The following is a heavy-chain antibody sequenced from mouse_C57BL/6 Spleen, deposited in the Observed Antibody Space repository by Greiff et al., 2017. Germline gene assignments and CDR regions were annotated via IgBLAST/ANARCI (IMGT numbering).Heavy chain of an antibody. V-gene: IGHV1-9*01. CDR3: AKGKNDYDLYYFDY. J-gene: IGHJ2*01. D-gene: IGHD2-4*01. CDR1: GYTFTGYW. CDR2: ILPGSGST. Sequence: HVQLQQSGAELMKPGASVKLSCKATGYTFTGYWIEWVKQRPGHGLEWIGEILPGSGSTNYNEKFKGKATFTADTSSNTAYMQLSSLRTEDSDIDYCAKGKNDYDLYYFDYWGQGTTLTVSS.